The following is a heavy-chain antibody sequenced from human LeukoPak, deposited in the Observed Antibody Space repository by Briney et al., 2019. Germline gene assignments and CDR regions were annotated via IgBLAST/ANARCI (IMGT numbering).Heavy chain of an antibody. D-gene: IGHD5-12*01. J-gene: IGHJ5*02. CDR2: IHYSGST. V-gene: IGHV4-59*01. Sequence: SETLSLTCTVSGGSISSYHWIWIRQPPGKGLEWIGYIHYSGSTNYNPSLKSRVTTSVDTSKKQFSLKLRSVTAADTAVYYCASSGSWFDPWGQGTLVTVSS. CDR1: GGSISSYH. CDR3: ASSGSWFDP.